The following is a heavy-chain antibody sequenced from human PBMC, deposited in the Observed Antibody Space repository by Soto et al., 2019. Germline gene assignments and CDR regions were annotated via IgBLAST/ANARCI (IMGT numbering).Heavy chain of an antibody. CDR3: ASKKQWLAFDL. CDR1: GCAFSKYA. CDR2: ISHTAGTT. Sequence: EVELLESGGGLVQPGGSLRLSCAASGCAFSKYAVSWVRQAPGKGLEWVSAISHTAGTTYYADSVKGRFTISRDNSKNTLYLQMNNLRPDDTAVYYCASKKQWLAFDLWGRGTLVTVSS. J-gene: IGHJ2*01. D-gene: IGHD6-19*01. V-gene: IGHV3-23*01.